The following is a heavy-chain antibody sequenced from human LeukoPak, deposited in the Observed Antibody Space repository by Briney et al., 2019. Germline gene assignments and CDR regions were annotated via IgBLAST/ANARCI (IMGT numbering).Heavy chain of an antibody. CDR2: ISAYNGNT. Sequence: ASVKVSCKASGYTFTSYGISWVRQAPGQGLEWMGWISAYNGNTNYAQKLQGRVTMTTDTSTSTAYMELRSLRSDDTAVYYCARDGPPYSSSWYNWFDPWGQGTLVTVSS. CDR3: ARDGPPYSSSWYNWFDP. V-gene: IGHV1-18*01. D-gene: IGHD6-13*01. J-gene: IGHJ5*02. CDR1: GYTFTSYG.